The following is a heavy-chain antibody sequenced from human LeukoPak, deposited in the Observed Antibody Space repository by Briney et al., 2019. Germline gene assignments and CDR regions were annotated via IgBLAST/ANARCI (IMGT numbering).Heavy chain of an antibody. D-gene: IGHD4-17*01. CDR1: GFTFSSYS. J-gene: IGHJ4*02. V-gene: IGHV3-23*01. CDR3: AKELTTERTPGVDS. Sequence: GGSLRLSCTASGFTFSSYSMSWVREGPGTGLGWFSDISGSGDTTFYADSVKGRFTISRDNSKKTLYLQVNSLRAEDTAVYFCAKELTTERTPGVDSWGQGTLVTVSS. CDR2: ISGSGDTT.